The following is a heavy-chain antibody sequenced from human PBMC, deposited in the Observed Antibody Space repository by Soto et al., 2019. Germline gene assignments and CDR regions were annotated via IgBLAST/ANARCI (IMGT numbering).Heavy chain of an antibody. CDR3: ARDAEDYSINYYYYMDV. CDR1: GFTVSSNY. CDR2: IYSGGST. V-gene: IGHV3-66*01. Sequence: GGSLRLSCAASGFTVSSNYISWVRQAPGKGLEWVSVIYSGGSTYYADSVKGRFTISRDNSKNTLYLQMNSLRAEDTAVYYCARDAEDYSINYYYYMDVWGKGTTVTVSS. D-gene: IGHD4-4*01. J-gene: IGHJ6*03.